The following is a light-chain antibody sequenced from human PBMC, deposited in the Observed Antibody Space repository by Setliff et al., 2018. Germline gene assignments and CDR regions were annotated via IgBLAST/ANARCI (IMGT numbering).Light chain of an antibody. CDR2: DVL. CDR3: SSYTSSSTL. V-gene: IGLV2-14*03. J-gene: IGLJ1*01. CDR1: SHDVGGYDY. Sequence: QSALTQPRSVSGSLGQSVTISCTGGSHDVGGYDYVSWYQQHPGKAPKLMIFDVLNRPSGVSDRFSGSKSGNTASLTITGLQAEDEADYYCSSYTSSSTLFGTGTKVTVL.